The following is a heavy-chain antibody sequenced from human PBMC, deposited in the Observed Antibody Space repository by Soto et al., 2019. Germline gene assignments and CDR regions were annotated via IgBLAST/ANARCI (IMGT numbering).Heavy chain of an antibody. CDR1: GFTFSSYA. V-gene: IGHV3-30*04. Sequence: GGSLRLSCAASGFTFSSYAMHWVRQAPGKGLEWVAVISNDGSNKYYADSVKGRFTISRDKSKNTLYLQMNSLRAEDTAVYYCARDLEALGVEHDDFDIWGQGTMVTVSS. CDR2: ISNDGSNK. D-gene: IGHD3-3*01. CDR3: ARDLEALGVEHDDFDI. J-gene: IGHJ3*02.